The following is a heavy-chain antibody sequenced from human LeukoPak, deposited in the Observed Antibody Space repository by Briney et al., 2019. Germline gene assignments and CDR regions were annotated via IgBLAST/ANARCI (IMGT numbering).Heavy chain of an antibody. CDR1: GFTFSSYA. D-gene: IGHD1-26*01. CDR3: AKRQDSGSYYAAFDI. CDR2: MSGGGGST. J-gene: IGHJ3*02. V-gene: IGHV3-23*01. Sequence: GGSLRLSCAASGFTFSSYAMSWVRQAPGKGLEWVSAMSGGGGSTYYAASVKGRFSISRHNSKNTLYLQTNSLRAEDTAVYYCAKRQDSGSYYAAFDIWGQGTTVTVSS.